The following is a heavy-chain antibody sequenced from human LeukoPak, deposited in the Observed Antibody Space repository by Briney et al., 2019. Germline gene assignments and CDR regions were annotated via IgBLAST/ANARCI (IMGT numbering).Heavy chain of an antibody. V-gene: IGHV3-30*04. CDR3: ASGEGERGFDY. D-gene: IGHD3-16*01. CDR1: GFTFITYA. Sequence: GGSLRLSCAAPGFTFITYAMHWVCQAPGKGLEWGAVLSYEGRKKYYADSVKGRFTISRDNSKNTVYLQMNRLGAEDTAVYYCASGEGERGFDYWGQGTLVTVSS. J-gene: IGHJ4*02. CDR2: LSYEGRKK.